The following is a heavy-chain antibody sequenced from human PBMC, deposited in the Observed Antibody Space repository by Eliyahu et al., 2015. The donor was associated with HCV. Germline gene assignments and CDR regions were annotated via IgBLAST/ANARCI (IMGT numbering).Heavy chain of an antibody. D-gene: IGHD7-27*01. V-gene: IGHV3-33*01. J-gene: IGHJ6*02. CDR2: IWNDGSNK. CDR1: GFXFSDYG. CDR3: ARSNWGGISGTGDAMDV. Sequence: QLVESGGGVVQPGRSLRLSCGASGFXFSDYGLHWVRQAPGKGLEWVAVIWNDGSNKYYTESVKGRFTISRDSPTNMLYLQMNSLRAEDTAVYYCARSNWGGISGTGDAMDVWGRGTTVIVSS.